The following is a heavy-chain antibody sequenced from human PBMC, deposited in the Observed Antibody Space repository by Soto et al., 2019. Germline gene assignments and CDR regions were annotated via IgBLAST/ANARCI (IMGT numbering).Heavy chain of an antibody. V-gene: IGHV4-34*01. CDR3: ARVRFRNCGGDCIDY. CDR2: INHSGST. CDR1: GGSFSGYY. Sequence: PSETLSLTCAVYGGSFSGYYWSWIRQPPGKGLEWIGEINHSGSTNYNPSLKSRVTISVDTSKNQFSLKLSSVTAADTAVYYCARVRFRNCGGDCIDYWGQGTLVTIS. D-gene: IGHD2-21*02. J-gene: IGHJ4*02.